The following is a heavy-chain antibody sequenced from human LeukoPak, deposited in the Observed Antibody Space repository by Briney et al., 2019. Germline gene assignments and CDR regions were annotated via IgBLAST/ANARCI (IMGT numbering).Heavy chain of an antibody. D-gene: IGHD3-22*01. V-gene: IGHV1-2*02. Sequence: ASVKVSCKASGYTFTGYYMHWVRQAPGQGLEWMGWINPNSGGTNYAQKFQGRVTMTRDTSISTAYMELSRLRSDDTAVYYCAGDTPVYYDSSGYLPFDYWGQGTLVTVSS. CDR3: AGDTPVYYDSSGYLPFDY. CDR1: GYTFTGYY. J-gene: IGHJ4*02. CDR2: INPNSGGT.